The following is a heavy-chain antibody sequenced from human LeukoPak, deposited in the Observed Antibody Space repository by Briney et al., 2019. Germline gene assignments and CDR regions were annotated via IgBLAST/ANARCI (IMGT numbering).Heavy chain of an antibody. D-gene: IGHD2-8*01. Sequence: GGSLRLSCAASGFTFSSYSMNWVRQAPGKGLEWVSSISSSSSYIYYADSVKGRFTISRDNAKNSLYLQMNSLRAEDTAVYYCARIPNGAPFPNWFDPWGQGTLVTVSS. V-gene: IGHV3-21*01. CDR3: ARIPNGAPFPNWFDP. CDR1: GFTFSSYS. CDR2: ISSSSSYI. J-gene: IGHJ5*02.